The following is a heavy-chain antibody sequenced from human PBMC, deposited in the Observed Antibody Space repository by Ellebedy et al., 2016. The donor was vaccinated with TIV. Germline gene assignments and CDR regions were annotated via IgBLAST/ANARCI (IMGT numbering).Heavy chain of an antibody. CDR2: INPNSGGT. D-gene: IGHD1-1*01. Sequence: AASVKVSCKASGYTFTGYYMHWVRQAPGQGLEWMGWINPNSGGTNYAQKFQGWVTMTRDTSISTAYMELSRLRSDDTAVYYCARVPRVYAGTEYYFDYWGQGTLVTVSS. J-gene: IGHJ4*02. V-gene: IGHV1-2*04. CDR1: GYTFTGYY. CDR3: ARVPRVYAGTEYYFDY.